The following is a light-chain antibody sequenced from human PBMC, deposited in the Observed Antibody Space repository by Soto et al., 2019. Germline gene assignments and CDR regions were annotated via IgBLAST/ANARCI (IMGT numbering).Light chain of an antibody. J-gene: IGLJ2*01. CDR2: EVS. V-gene: IGLV2-8*01. CDR3: SSFAGSYSLV. CDR1: SNDVGGYNF. Sequence: QSALTQPPSASGSPGQSVTISCTGTSNDVGGYNFVSWYQQHPGKAPKLMISEVSKRPSGVPDRFSGSKSGNTASLTVSGLQAEDEADYYCSSFAGSYSLVFGGGTKLTVL.